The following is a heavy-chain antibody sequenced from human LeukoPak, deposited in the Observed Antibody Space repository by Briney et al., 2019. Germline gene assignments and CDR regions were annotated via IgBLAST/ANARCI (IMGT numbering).Heavy chain of an antibody. J-gene: IGHJ3*02. CDR3: AVGGVYLRGGAEAFDI. V-gene: IGHV4-39*07. CDR2: IYYSGST. Sequence: SETLSLTCTVSGGSISSSSCYWGWIRQPPGKGLEWIGSIYYSGSTYYNPSLKSRVTISVDKSKNQFSLKLSSVTAADTAVYYCAVGGVYLRGGAEAFDIWGQGTMVTVSS. D-gene: IGHD3-10*01. CDR1: GGSISSSSCY.